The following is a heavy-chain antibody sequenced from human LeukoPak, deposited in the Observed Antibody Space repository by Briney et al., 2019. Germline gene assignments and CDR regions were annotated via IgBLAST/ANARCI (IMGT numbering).Heavy chain of an antibody. CDR2: INHSGST. J-gene: IGHJ3*02. CDR3: XXSNXXGXVDI. Sequence: SGYXWGWIRQPXGEXLEWIGEINHSGSTNYNPSLKSRVTISVDTAKNQFSLRLNSVTAADTAVYYXXXSNXXGXVDIWGXGXMVTVSS. V-gene: IGHV4-34*03. CDR1: SGYX. D-gene: IGHD5-24*01.